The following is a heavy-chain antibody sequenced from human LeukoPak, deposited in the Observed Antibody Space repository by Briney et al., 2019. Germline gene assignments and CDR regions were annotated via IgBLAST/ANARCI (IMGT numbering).Heavy chain of an antibody. CDR3: ASFSGSYYFDY. CDR2: INHSGST. D-gene: IGHD1-26*01. Sequence: SETLSLTCAVYGGSFSGYYWSWIRQPPGKGLEWIGEINHSGSTNYNQSLKSRVTISVDTSKNQFSLKLSSVTAADTAVYYCASFSGSYYFDYWGQGTLVTVSS. CDR1: GGSFSGYY. V-gene: IGHV4-34*01. J-gene: IGHJ4*02.